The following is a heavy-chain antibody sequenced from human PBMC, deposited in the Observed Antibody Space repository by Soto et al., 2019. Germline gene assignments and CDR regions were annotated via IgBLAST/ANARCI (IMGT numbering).Heavy chain of an antibody. J-gene: IGHJ5*02. V-gene: IGHV4-59*01. Sequence: QVQLQESGPGLVKPSETLSLTCTVSGGSISSYYWSWIRQPPGKGLEWIGYIYYSGSTNYNPSLKSRVTISVDTSKNQFSLKLSSVTAADTAVYYCARDLSGCSGGSCYSNWFDPWGQGTLVTVSS. CDR3: ARDLSGCSGGSCYSNWFDP. D-gene: IGHD2-15*01. CDR1: GGSISSYY. CDR2: IYYSGST.